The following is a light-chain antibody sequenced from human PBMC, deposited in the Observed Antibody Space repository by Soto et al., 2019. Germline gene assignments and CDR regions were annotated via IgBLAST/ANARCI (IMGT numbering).Light chain of an antibody. CDR2: DNN. Sequence: QSLLTQPPSVSAAPGQRVAISCSGSSSNIGNNYVSWYQQFPGTAPKLLLFDNNKRPSGIPDRFSGSKSGTSATLAITGLQTGAEADYYCGTWDSRLSADVFGGGTKVTVL. J-gene: IGLJ2*01. CDR1: SSNIGNNY. V-gene: IGLV1-51*01. CDR3: GTWDSRLSADV.